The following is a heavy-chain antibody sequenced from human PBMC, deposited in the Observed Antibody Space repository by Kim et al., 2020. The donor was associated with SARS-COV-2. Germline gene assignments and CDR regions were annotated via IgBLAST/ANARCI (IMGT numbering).Heavy chain of an antibody. Sequence: NTKYSQNCKGRVPITSDTSANTAYMGLGGLRSEDTAVYYCAIEFSASTFDYWGQGTLVTVSS. D-gene: IGHD2-2*01. J-gene: IGHJ4*02. CDR3: AIEFSASTFDY. V-gene: IGHV1-3*01. CDR2: NT.